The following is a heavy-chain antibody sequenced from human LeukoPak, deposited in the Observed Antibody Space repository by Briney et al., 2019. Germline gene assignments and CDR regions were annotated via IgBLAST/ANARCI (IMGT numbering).Heavy chain of an antibody. CDR3: ARASRVLRYFDFDY. V-gene: IGHV4-34*01. CDR1: GGSFSGYY. J-gene: IGHJ4*02. D-gene: IGHD3-9*01. Sequence: SETLSLTCAVYGGSFSGYYWSWIRQPPGKGLEWIGEINHSGSTNYNPSLKSRVTISVDTSKNQFSLKLSSVTAADTAVYYCARASRVLRYFDFDYWGQGTLVTVSS. CDR2: INHSGST.